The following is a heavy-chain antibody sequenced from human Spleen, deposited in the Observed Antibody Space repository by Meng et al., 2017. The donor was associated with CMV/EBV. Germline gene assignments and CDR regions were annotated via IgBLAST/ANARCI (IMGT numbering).Heavy chain of an antibody. CDR1: GGSISSYY. J-gene: IGHJ5*02. CDR2: IYTSGST. Sequence: QVQLQGSGPELVKPSETLSLTCTVSGGSISSYYWSWIRQPAGKGLEWIGRIYTSGSTNYNPSLKSRVTMSVDTSKNQFSLKLSSVTAADTAVYYCAREPQFDFWSGYRGGWFDPWGQGTLVTVSS. D-gene: IGHD3-3*01. V-gene: IGHV4-4*07. CDR3: AREPQFDFWSGYRGGWFDP.